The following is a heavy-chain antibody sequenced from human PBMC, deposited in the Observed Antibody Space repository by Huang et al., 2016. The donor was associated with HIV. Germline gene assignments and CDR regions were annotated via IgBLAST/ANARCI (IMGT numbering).Heavy chain of an antibody. CDR2: ISGSASST. J-gene: IGHJ4*02. V-gene: IGHV3-23*01. D-gene: IGHD3-3*01. CDR1: IFTFRTSA. Sequence: EVQLLESGGGLVQPGGSLRLSCAASIFTFRTSAMSWVRQAPGKGLEWVSGISGSASSTYYTYSVKGRLTISRDNSRNTLYLQMKSLRVEDTAIYYCAKGSERSLTGPKYQYYFDYWGQGTLVTVSS. CDR3: AKGSERSLTGPKYQYYFDY.